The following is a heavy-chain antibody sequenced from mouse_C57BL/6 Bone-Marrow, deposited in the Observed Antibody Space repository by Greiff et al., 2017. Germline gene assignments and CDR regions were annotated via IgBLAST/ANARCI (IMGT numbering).Heavy chain of an antibody. CDR1: GYAFSSYW. D-gene: IGHD1-1*01. J-gene: IGHJ1*03. Sequence: QVQLQQSGAELVKPGASVKISCKASGYAFSSYWMNWVKQRPGKGLEWIGQIYPGDGDTNYNEKFKSKATLTVDKSSSTAYMQLSSLTSEDSAVYYCARTTVVPYWYFDVWGTGTTVTVSS. CDR2: IYPGDGDT. V-gene: IGHV1-80*01. CDR3: ARTTVVPYWYFDV.